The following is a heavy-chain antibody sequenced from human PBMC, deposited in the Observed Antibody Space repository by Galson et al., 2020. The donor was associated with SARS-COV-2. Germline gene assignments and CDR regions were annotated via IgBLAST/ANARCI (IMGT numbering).Heavy chain of an antibody. CDR1: GFTFSSYG. D-gene: IGHD3-10*01. Sequence: GGSLRLSCAASGFTFSSYGMHWVRQAPGKGLEWVAVISYDGSNKYYADSVKGRFTISRDNSKNTLYLQMNSLRAEDTAVYYCAKERGILWFGEMDYWGQGTLVTVSS. CDR3: AKERGILWFGEMDY. V-gene: IGHV3-30*18. J-gene: IGHJ4*02. CDR2: ISYDGSNK.